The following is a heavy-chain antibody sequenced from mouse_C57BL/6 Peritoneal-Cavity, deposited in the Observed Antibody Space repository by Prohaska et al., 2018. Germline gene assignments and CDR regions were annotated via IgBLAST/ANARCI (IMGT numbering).Heavy chain of an antibody. CDR3: AGVYTAEAMDY. J-gene: IGHJ4*01. Sequence: AKVLQSGVDLVQRGGYLKISCAASGIDFSRYWMSWVRRAPGKGLEWIVEINPVFITINYAPSLKYIFTISRDHANNMIYLLISKVRSENTLLYDCAGVYTAEAMDYWGQGTSFTVSS. V-gene: IGHV4-1*01. CDR1: GIDFSRYW. D-gene: IGHD1-2*01. CDR2: INPVFITI.